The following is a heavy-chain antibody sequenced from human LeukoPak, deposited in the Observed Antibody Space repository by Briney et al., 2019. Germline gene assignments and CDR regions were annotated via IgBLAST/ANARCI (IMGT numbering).Heavy chain of an antibody. D-gene: IGHD2-2*01. CDR3: AKESYIVVVPATIDY. J-gene: IGHJ4*02. CDR1: GFTFSSYA. CDR2: ISGSGGST. V-gene: IGHV3-23*01. Sequence: GGSLRLSCAAPGFTFSSYAMSWVRQAPGKGLEWVSAISGSGGSTYYADSVKGRFTISRDNSKNTLYLQMNSLRAEDTAVYYCAKESYIVVVPATIDYWGQGTLVTVSS.